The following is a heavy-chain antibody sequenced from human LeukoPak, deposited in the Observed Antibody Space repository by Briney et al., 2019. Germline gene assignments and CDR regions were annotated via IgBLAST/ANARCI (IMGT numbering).Heavy chain of an antibody. D-gene: IGHD3-10*01. CDR1: GFTFSSYW. V-gene: IGHV3-7*01. J-gene: IGHJ6*03. CDR2: IKQDGSDE. Sequence: TGGSLRLSCGASGFTFSSYWMSWVRQAPGKGLEWVANIKQDGSDENYVDSVKGRFTISRDNAKNSLYLQMNSLRAEDTAVYYCARDQGGWFYYYMDVWGKGTTVTVSS. CDR3: ARDQGGWFYYYMDV.